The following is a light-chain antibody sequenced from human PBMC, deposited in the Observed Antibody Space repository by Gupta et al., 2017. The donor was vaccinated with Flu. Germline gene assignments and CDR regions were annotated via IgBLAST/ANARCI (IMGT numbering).Light chain of an antibody. V-gene: IGLV2-14*03. CDR3: SSYASSTTLV. CDR1: NSDVGGYNC. CDR2: DVR. Sequence: SITISCTGTNSDVGGYNCVSWYRQYPGKALKFMIYDVRERPSGVSNRFSGSKSGNTASLTISGLQAEDEADYYCSSYASSTTLVFGGGTKVTVL. J-gene: IGLJ2*01.